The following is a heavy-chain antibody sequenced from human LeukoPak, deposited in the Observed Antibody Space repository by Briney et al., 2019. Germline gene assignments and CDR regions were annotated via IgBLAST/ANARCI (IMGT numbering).Heavy chain of an antibody. CDR2: ITYSGNT. D-gene: IGHD3-3*01. Sequence: PSETLSLTCTVSGGSISSGPYYWIWIRQHPGKGLEWIGYITYSGNTYYYPALNSRVTVSLDTSRTQFSLKLSSVTAADTAVNYCARIAYDALDSYYYGMDVWGQGTTVTVSS. J-gene: IGHJ6*02. CDR3: ARIAYDALDSYYYGMDV. V-gene: IGHV4-31*03. CDR1: GGSISSGPYY.